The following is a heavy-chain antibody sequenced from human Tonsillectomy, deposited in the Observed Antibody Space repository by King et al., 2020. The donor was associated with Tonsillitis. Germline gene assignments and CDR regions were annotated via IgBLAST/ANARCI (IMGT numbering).Heavy chain of an antibody. CDR2: ISSSSSYI. CDR1: GFTFRSYS. J-gene: IGHJ3*02. Sequence: VQLVESGGGLVKPGGSLRLSCAASGFTFRSYSINWVRQAPGKGLEWVSSISSSSSYINYADSMKGRITISRDNAKNSVYLQMKSLRAEDTAVYYCARDSFWVNTAIRGPFDIWGQGTMVTVSS. D-gene: IGHD4-17*01. V-gene: IGHV3-21*01. CDR3: ARDSFWVNTAIRGPFDI.